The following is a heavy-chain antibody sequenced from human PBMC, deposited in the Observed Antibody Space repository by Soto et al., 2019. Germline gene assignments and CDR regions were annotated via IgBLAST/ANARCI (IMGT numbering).Heavy chain of an antibody. Sequence: PGGSLRLSCAVSGFTFSSSAMRWVGQVPGKGLGWVSAISGSGDKTYYADSVKGRFTISRDNSKNTLYLQMNSLRAEDTAVYYSAKVYYCGTGPCHYYTDVCGKGPTVTVSS. CDR2: ISGSGDKT. CDR1: GFTFSSSA. V-gene: IGHV3-23*01. CDR3: AKVYYCGTGPCHYYTDV. D-gene: IGHD2-21*01. J-gene: IGHJ6*03.